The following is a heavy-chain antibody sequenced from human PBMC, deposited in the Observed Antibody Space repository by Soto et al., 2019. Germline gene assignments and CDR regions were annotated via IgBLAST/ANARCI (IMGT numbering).Heavy chain of an antibody. Sequence: TLSLTFAVSSYSISGGFYWAWIRQPPGKGLEWIGNIYHSGSAHYNPSLKSRVTMSVDTSKNNFSLRLTSVTAADTAVYYCARVTIFEYWFDPWGQGILVTVSS. CDR2: IYHSGSA. D-gene: IGHD3-3*01. CDR3: ARVTIFEYWFDP. J-gene: IGHJ5*02. V-gene: IGHV4-38-2*01. CDR1: SYSISGGFY.